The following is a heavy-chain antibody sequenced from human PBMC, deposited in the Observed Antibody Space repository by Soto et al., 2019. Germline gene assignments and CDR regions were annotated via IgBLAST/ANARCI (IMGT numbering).Heavy chain of an antibody. CDR2: IDPSDSYT. V-gene: IGHV5-10-1*01. Sequence: PVKSLKISCKGSGYSFTSYWISWVRQMPGKGLEWMGRIDPSDSYTNYSPSFQGHVTISADKSISTAYLQWSSLKASDTAMYYCARHLGSSGYAWGQGTLVTVSS. J-gene: IGHJ5*02. CDR3: ARHLGSSGYA. CDR1: GYSFTSYW. D-gene: IGHD3-22*01.